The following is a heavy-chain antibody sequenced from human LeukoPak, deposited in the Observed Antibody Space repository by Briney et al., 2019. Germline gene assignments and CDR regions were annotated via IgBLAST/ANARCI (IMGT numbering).Heavy chain of an antibody. J-gene: IGHJ5*02. CDR1: GFTFSSYG. CDR3: AKDPSSGWSSFDP. V-gene: IGHV3-30*02. Sequence: GGSLRLSCAASGFTFSSYGMHWVRQAPGKGLEWVAFIRYYGSNKYYADSVKGRFTISRDNSKNTLYLQMNSLRAEDTAVYYCAKDPSSGWSSFDPWGQGTLVTVSS. CDR2: IRYYGSNK. D-gene: IGHD6-19*01.